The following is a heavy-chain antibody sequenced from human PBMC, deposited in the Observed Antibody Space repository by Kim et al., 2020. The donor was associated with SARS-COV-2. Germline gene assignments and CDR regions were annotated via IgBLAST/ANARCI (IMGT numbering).Heavy chain of an antibody. CDR3: ARDPWGGSGSSKYYFDY. D-gene: IGHD3-10*01. Sequence: SETLSLTCAVYGGSFSGYYWSWIRQPPGKGLEWIGEINHSGSTNYNPSLKSRVTISVDTSKNQFSLKLSSVTAADTAVYYCARDPWGGSGSSKYYFDYWGQGTLVTVSS. CDR1: GGSFSGYY. V-gene: IGHV4-34*01. CDR2: INHSGST. J-gene: IGHJ4*02.